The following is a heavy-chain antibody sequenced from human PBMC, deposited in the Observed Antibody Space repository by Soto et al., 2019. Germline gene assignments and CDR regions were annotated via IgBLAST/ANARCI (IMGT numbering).Heavy chain of an antibody. CDR1: GGSISSYY. D-gene: IGHD3-22*01. J-gene: IGHJ5*02. CDR3: ARDGYYDSSGYNNWFDP. V-gene: IGHV4-59*01. CDR2: IYYSGST. Sequence: SETLSRTCTVSGGSISSYYWSWIRQPPGKGLEWIGYIYYSGSTNYNPSLKSRVTISVDTSKNQFSLKLSSVTAADTAVYYCARDGYYDSSGYNNWFDPWGQGTLVTVSS.